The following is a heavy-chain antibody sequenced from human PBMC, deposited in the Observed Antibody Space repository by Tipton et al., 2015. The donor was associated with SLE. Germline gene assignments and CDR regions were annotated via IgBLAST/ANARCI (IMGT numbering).Heavy chain of an antibody. D-gene: IGHD4-17*01. CDR2: IYYSGST. CDR3: ARHMTTVTGGLDY. Sequence: TLSLTCTVSGGSISSHYWGWIRQPPGKGLEWIGYIYYSGSTNYNPSLKSRVTISVDTSKNQFSLKLSSVTAAATAVYYCARHMTTVTGGLDYWGQGTLVTVSS. J-gene: IGHJ4*02. CDR1: GGSISSHY. V-gene: IGHV4-59*11.